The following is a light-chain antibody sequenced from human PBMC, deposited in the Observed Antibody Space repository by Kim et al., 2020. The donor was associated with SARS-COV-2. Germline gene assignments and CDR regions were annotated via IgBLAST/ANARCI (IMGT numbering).Light chain of an antibody. CDR3: QQYGTSPYT. CDR1: QRISTN. J-gene: IGKJ2*01. Sequence: SLSPGERGTLSCRASQRISTNLVWYQQKPGQAPRLLIFGASTRAAGIPDRFSGGGSGTDFSLTISRLEPEDSAVYYCQQYGTSPYTFGQGTKLEI. V-gene: IGKV3-20*01. CDR2: GAS.